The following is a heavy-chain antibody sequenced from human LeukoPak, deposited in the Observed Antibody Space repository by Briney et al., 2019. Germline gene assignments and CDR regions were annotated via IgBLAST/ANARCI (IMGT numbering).Heavy chain of an antibody. CDR3: ARNVLRYFDWFDY. CDR2: IYYSGST. V-gene: IGHV4-59*08. J-gene: IGHJ4*02. Sequence: SETLSLTCTVSGGSISSYYWSWIRQPPEKGLEWIGYIYYSGSTNYNPSLKSRVTISVDTSKNQFSLKLSSVTAADTAVYYCARNVLRYFDWFDYWGQGTLVTVSS. CDR1: GGSISSYY. D-gene: IGHD3-9*01.